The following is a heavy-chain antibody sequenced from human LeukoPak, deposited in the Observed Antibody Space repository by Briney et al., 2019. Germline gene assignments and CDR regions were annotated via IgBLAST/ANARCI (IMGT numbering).Heavy chain of an antibody. Sequence: GGSLRLSCAASGFTFSSYAMHWVRQAPGKGLEWVAVISYDGSNKYYADSVKGRFTISRDKSKNTLYLQMNSLRAEDTAVYYCARDLSMTTVTTIDYWGQGTLVTVSS. V-gene: IGHV3-30-3*01. CDR1: GFTFSSYA. J-gene: IGHJ4*02. D-gene: IGHD4-11*01. CDR2: ISYDGSNK. CDR3: ARDLSMTTVTTIDY.